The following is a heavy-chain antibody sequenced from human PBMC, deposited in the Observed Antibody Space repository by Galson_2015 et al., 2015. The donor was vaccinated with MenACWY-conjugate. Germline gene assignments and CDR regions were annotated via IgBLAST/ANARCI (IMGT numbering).Heavy chain of an antibody. CDR2: IWYDGSNK. CDR3: AREKIDGMDV. Sequence: SLKLPCATSGLCLSCSGIEWVSQAPGKGLEWVDVIWYDGSNKYYADSVKGRFTISRDNSKNTLYLQMNSLRAEDTAVYYCAREKIDGMDVWGQGTTVTVSS. V-gene: IGHV3-33*01. J-gene: IGHJ6*02. D-gene: IGHD2/OR15-2a*01. CDR1: GLCLSCSG.